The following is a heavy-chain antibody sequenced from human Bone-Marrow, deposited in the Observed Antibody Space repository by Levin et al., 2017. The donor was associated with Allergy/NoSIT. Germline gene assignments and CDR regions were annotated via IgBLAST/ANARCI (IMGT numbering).Heavy chain of an antibody. V-gene: IGHV1-8*01. CDR2: MNPNSGNT. Sequence: GASVKVSCKVSGYTFTSYDINWVRQATGQGLEWMGCMNPNSGNTRYAQKFQGRFTMTSNTPISTVYMELSSLRSEDTAVYYCARGNDYGDFVDTFDIWGQGTMLTVSS. D-gene: IGHD4-17*01. CDR3: ARGNDYGDFVDTFDI. CDR1: GYTFTSYD. J-gene: IGHJ3*02.